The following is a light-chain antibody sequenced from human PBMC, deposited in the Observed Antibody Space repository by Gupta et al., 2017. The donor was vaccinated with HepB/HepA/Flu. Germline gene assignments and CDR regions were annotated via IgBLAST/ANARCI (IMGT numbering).Light chain of an antibody. CDR2: WAS. Sequence: DIVMTQSPDSLAVSLGERATINCKSSQSVLYSSNNKNYLAWYQQKPGQPPKLLIYWASTRESGVPDRFSGSGSGTDFTLTISSRQAEDVAVYYCQQYDSTPMCIFGQGTKMEIK. J-gene: IGKJ2*04. CDR1: QSVLYSSNNKNY. CDR3: QQYDSTPMCI. V-gene: IGKV4-1*01.